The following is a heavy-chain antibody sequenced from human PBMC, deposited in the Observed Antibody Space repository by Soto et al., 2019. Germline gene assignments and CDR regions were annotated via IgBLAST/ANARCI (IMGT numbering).Heavy chain of an antibody. CDR2: IYYSGST. D-gene: IGHD1-1*01. CDR3: ARGPQVEVDY. CDR1: GGSISSGGYY. V-gene: IGHV4-31*03. Sequence: PSETLSLTCTVSGGSISSGGYYWSGIRQHPGKGLEWIGYIYYSGSTYYNPSLKSRVTISVDTSKNQFSLRLSSVTAADTAVYYCARGPQVEVDYWGQGTLVTVSS. J-gene: IGHJ4*02.